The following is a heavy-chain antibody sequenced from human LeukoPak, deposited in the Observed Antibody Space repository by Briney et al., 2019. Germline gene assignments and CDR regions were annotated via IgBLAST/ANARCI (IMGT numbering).Heavy chain of an antibody. CDR1: GFTFSSYW. V-gene: IGHV3-7*01. CDR2: IKQDGSEK. D-gene: IGHD3-10*02. Sequence: PGGSLRLSCAASGFTFSSYWMSWVRQAPGKGLEWVANIKQDGSEKYYVDSVKGRFTISRDNAKNSLYLQMNSLRAEGTAVYYCASMFGGSIAEPTWGQGTLVTVSS. CDR3: ASMFGGSIAEPT. J-gene: IGHJ5*02.